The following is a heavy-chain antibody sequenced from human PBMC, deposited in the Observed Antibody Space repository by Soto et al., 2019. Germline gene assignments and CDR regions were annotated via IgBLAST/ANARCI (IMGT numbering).Heavy chain of an antibody. J-gene: IGHJ4*02. CDR3: ARPGYYDSSGFFNFDH. CDR2: IYPGDSDT. CDR1: GYSFTTYW. Sequence: GESLKISCKGSGYSFTTYWIGWVRQMPGKGLEWMGIIYPGDSDTRYSPSFQGQVTISADKSFNTAYLQWSSLKASDTAIYYCARPGYYDSSGFFNFDHWGQGTLVTVSS. V-gene: IGHV5-51*01. D-gene: IGHD3-22*01.